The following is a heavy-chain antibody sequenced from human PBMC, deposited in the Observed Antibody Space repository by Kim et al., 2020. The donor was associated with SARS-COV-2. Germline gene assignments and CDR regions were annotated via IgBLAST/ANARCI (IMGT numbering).Heavy chain of an antibody. J-gene: IGHJ6*02. Sequence: GGSLRLSCAASGFTFSSYGMHWVRQAPGKGLEWVAVISYDGSTKYYADSVKGRFTISRDNSKNTLYLQMNSLRAEDTAVYYCAKARGRGVIIKAFYGMDVWGQGTTVTVSS. CDR3: AKARGRGVIIKAFYGMDV. CDR1: GFTFSSYG. CDR2: ISYDGSTK. V-gene: IGHV3-30*18. D-gene: IGHD3-10*01.